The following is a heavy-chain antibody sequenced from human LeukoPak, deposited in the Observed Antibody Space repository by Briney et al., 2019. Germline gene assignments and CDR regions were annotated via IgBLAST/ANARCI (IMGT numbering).Heavy chain of an antibody. V-gene: IGHV1-18*04. CDR2: ISAYNTNT. CDR3: ARDLAYCGGDCYHDVFDI. D-gene: IGHD2-21*02. CDR1: GYTFANYG. Sequence: ASVKVSCKASGYTFANYGLSWVRQAPGQGLEWLGWISAYNTNTNYAQKVQGRVTMTTDTSTSTAYMELRSLRSDDTAVYYCARDLAYCGGDCYHDVFDIWGQGTTVTVSS. J-gene: IGHJ3*02.